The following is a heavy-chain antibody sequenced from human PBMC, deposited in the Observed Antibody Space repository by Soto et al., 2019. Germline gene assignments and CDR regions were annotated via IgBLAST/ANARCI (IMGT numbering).Heavy chain of an antibody. V-gene: IGHV3-21*01. CDR2: ISSSSSYI. CDR1: GFTFSSYS. Sequence: EVQLVESGGGLVKPGGSLRLSCAASGFTFSSYSMNWVRQAPGKGLEWVSSISSSSSYIYYADSVKGRFTISRDNAKNSLYLQMNSLRAEDTAVYYCAREGFGYCSGGSCYHFDYWGQGTLVTVSS. J-gene: IGHJ4*02. CDR3: AREGFGYCSGGSCYHFDY. D-gene: IGHD2-15*01.